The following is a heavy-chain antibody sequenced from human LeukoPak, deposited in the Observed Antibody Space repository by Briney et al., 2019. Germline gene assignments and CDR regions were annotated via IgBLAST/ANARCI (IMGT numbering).Heavy chain of an antibody. J-gene: IGHJ4*02. CDR1: GYTFTSYY. D-gene: IGHD3-10*01. CDR2: INPSGGST. CDR3: ASGHQGFRGAAGPFAY. Sequence: ASVKVSCEASGYTFTSYYMHWVRQAPGQGLEWKVIINPSGGSTSYAQKFQGRVTMTRDTSTSTVYMELSSLRSEDTAVYYCASGHQGFRGAAGPFAYWGQGTLVTVSS. V-gene: IGHV1-46*03.